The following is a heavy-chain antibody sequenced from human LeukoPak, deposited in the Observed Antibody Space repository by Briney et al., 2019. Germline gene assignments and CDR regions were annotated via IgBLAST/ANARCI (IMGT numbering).Heavy chain of an antibody. J-gene: IGHJ6*02. Sequence: ASVKVSCKASGYTFTSYYMHWVRQAPGQGLEWMGIINPSGGSTSYAQKFQGRVTMTRDTSTSTVYMELSSLRSEDTAVYYCARALGSSWSGYYYYGMDVWGQGTTVTVSS. CDR1: GYTFTSYY. D-gene: IGHD6-13*01. CDR3: ARALGSSWSGYYYYGMDV. CDR2: INPSGGST. V-gene: IGHV1-46*01.